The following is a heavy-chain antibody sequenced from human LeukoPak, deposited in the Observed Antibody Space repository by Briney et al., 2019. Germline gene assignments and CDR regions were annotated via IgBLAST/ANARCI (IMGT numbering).Heavy chain of an antibody. D-gene: IGHD4-23*01. CDR3: VKVGSSATVVNAFEI. CDR1: GFTFSNYA. CDR2: ITSSGGST. J-gene: IGHJ3*02. V-gene: IGHV3-64D*06. Sequence: GGSLRLSCSASGFTFSNYAMHWVRRAPGKGLEYVSAITSSGGSTYYTESVRGRFTVSRDNSKNTLYLQMSSLRPEDTAVYYCVKVGSSATVVNAFEIWGQGTMVTVCS.